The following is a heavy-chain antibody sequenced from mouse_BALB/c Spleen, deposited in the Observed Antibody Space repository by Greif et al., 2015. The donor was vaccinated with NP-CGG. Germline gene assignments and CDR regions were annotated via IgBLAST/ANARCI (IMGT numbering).Heavy chain of an antibody. CDR3: ARPYFDYEDYYAMDY. Sequence: DVHLVESGGGLVQPGGSLRLSCATSGFTFTDYYMSWVRQPPGKALEWLGFIRNKANDYTTEYSASVKGRFTTSRDNSQSILYLQMNTLRAEDSATYYCARPYFDYEDYYAMDYWGRGTSVTVSS. CDR1: GFTFTDYY. CDR2: IRNKANDYTT. J-gene: IGHJ4*01. V-gene: IGHV7-3*02. D-gene: IGHD2-4*01.